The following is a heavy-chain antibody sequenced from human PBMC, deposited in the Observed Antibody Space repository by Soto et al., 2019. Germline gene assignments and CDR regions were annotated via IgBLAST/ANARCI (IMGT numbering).Heavy chain of an antibody. CDR1: GYTFTSYG. J-gene: IGHJ6*02. V-gene: IGHV1-18*04. Sequence: ASVKVSCKASGYTFTSYGISWVRQAPGQGLEWMGWISAYNGNTNYAQKLQGRVTMTTDTSTSTAYMELRSLRSDDTAVYYCARDRAHVDIVATGTYYYYGMDVWGQGTTATGS. CDR2: ISAYNGNT. D-gene: IGHD5-12*01. CDR3: ARDRAHVDIVATGTYYYYGMDV.